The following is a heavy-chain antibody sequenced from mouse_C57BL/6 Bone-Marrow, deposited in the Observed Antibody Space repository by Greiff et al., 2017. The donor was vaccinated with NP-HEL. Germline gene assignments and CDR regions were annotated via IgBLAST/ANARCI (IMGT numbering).Heavy chain of an antibody. Sequence: EVKLVESVAELVRPGASVKLSCTASGFNIKNTYMHWVKQRPEQGLEWIGRIDPANGNTKYAPKFQGKATITADTSSNTAYLQLSSLTSEDTAIYYCAFKYYGSSYWFAYWGQGTLVTVSA. J-gene: IGHJ3*01. V-gene: IGHV14-3*01. D-gene: IGHD1-1*01. CDR1: GFNIKNTY. CDR3: AFKYYGSSYWFAY. CDR2: IDPANGNT.